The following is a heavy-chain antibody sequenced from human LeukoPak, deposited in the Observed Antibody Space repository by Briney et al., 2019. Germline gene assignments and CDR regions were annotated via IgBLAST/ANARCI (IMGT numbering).Heavy chain of an antibody. CDR2: ISTSSTYI. D-gene: IGHD1-20*01. CDR3: ARDPPFIIGTTFFDY. CDR1: GFTFSSYS. J-gene: IGHJ4*02. Sequence: GGSLRLSCAASGFTFSSYSMNWVRQAAGKGLEWVSSISTSSTYIYYADSVKGRFTISRDNAKNSLYLQMNSLRAEDTAVYYCARDPPFIIGTTFFDYWGQGTLVTVSS. V-gene: IGHV3-21*01.